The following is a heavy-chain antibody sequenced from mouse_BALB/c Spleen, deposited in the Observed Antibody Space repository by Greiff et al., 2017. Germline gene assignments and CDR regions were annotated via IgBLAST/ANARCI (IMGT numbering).Heavy chain of an antibody. V-gene: IGHV5-17*02. J-gene: IGHJ3*01. CDR1: GFTFSSFG. CDR2: ISSGSSTI. D-gene: IGHD4-1*01. Sequence: EVQLVESGGGLVQPGGSRKLSCAASGFTFSSFGMHWVRQAPEKGLEWVAYISSGSSTIYYADTVKGRFTISRDNPKNTLFLQMTSLRSEDTAMYYCARGGPSLGGWFAYWGQGTLVTVSA. CDR3: ARGGPSLGGWFAY.